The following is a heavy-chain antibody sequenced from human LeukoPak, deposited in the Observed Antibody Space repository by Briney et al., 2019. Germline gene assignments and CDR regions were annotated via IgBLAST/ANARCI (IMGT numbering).Heavy chain of an antibody. CDR1: GFTFSSYS. CDR3: TTLWKGYDSSGYYYKRDY. CDR2: ISSSSSYI. J-gene: IGHJ4*02. D-gene: IGHD3-22*01. V-gene: IGHV3-21*01. Sequence: GGSLRLSCAASGFTFSSYSMNWVRQAPGKGLEWVSSISSSSSYIYYADSVKGRFTISRDNAKNSLYLQMNSLRAEDTAVYYCTTLWKGYDSSGYYYKRDYWGQGTLVTVSS.